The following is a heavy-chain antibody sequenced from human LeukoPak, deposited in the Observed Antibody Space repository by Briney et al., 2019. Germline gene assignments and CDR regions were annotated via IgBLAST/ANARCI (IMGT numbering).Heavy chain of an antibody. V-gene: IGHV1-2*02. Sequence: GASAKVSCTASGHIFTVDSIHWVRQAPGQGLEWLGWVHLNGGGTYRAQKFEGRVTMTKGSSISTASMELSGLTSDDTAVYYCATAQRCSGGTCYAWTDAFHVWGQGTMVIVSS. D-gene: IGHD2-15*01. CDR2: VHLNGGGT. J-gene: IGHJ3*01. CDR3: ATAQRCSGGTCYAWTDAFHV. CDR1: GHIFTVDS.